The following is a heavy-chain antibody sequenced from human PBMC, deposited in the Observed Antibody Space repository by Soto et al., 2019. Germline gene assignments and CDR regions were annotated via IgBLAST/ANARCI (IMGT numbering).Heavy chain of an antibody. CDR3: ANAHVMVVADSSFDY. Sequence: PSETLSLTCTVSGYSISSGSYWGGVRQPPGKGPEWIASIYHGGTTYYNPSLKSRVTVSVDKSNNQFSLKLRSVTAADTAVYYCANAHVMVVADSSFDYWGHGTLVTVSS. D-gene: IGHD3-10*01. J-gene: IGHJ4*01. V-gene: IGHV4-38-2*02. CDR1: GYSISSGSY. CDR2: IYHGGTT.